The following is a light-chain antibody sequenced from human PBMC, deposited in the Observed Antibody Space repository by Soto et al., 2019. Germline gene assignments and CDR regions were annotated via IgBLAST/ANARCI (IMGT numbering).Light chain of an antibody. J-gene: IGKJ1*01. CDR2: GIS. Sequence: IVMTQSPATLSVSPGERVILSCRASQRVTTNLAWYQQRPGQAPRLLIYGISTRATGIPTRFSGSGSGTEFTLTISSLQSEDFAVYYCQQYIDWPRTFGQGTKVDIK. V-gene: IGKV3-15*01. CDR3: QQYIDWPRT. CDR1: QRVTTN.